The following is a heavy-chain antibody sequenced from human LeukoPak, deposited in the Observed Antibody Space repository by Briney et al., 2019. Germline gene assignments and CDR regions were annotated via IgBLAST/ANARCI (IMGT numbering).Heavy chain of an antibody. CDR1: GGSFSGYY. CDR3: ARGRSPKYYYGSVSYYRPKYFDY. CDR2: INHSGST. D-gene: IGHD3-10*01. V-gene: IGHV4-34*01. J-gene: IGHJ4*02. Sequence: SETLSLTCAVYGGSFSGYYWSWIRQPPGKGLEWIGEINHSGSTSYNPSLKSRVTISVDTSKNQFSLKLSSVTAADTAVYYCARGRSPKYYYGSVSYYRPKYFDYWGQGTLVTVSS.